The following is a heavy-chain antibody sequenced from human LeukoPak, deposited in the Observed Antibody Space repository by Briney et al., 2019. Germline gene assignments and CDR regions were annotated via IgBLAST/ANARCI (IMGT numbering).Heavy chain of an antibody. V-gene: IGHV4-34*01. Sequence: SETLSLTCAVYGGSFSGYYWSWIRQPPGKGLEWIGEINHSGSTNYNPSLKSRVTISVDTSKNQFSLKLSSVTAADTAVYYCARRAMVRGVFDYWGQGTLVTVSS. D-gene: IGHD3-10*01. CDR1: GGSFSGYY. CDR3: ARRAMVRGVFDY. J-gene: IGHJ4*02. CDR2: INHSGST.